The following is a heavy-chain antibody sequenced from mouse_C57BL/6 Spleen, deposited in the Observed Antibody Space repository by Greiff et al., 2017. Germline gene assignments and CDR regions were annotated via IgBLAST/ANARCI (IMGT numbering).Heavy chain of an antibody. CDR2: FYPGSGSI. Sequence: VKLQESGAELVKPGASVKLSCKASGYTFTEYTIHWVKQRSGQGLEWIGWFYPGSGSIKYNEKFKDKATLTADKSSSTVYMELSRLTSEDSAVYFCARHEGDYYGSSYAWFAYWGQGTLVTVSA. CDR3: ARHEGDYYGSSYAWFAY. V-gene: IGHV1-62-2*01. CDR1: GYTFTEYT. D-gene: IGHD1-1*01. J-gene: IGHJ3*01.